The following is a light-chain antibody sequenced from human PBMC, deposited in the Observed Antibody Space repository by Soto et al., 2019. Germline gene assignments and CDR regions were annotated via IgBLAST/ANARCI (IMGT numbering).Light chain of an antibody. Sequence: DIVMTQSPDSLAVSLGERATINCKSSQSVLYSSSNQNYLAWYQQKPGQPPKLLFYWASTRESGVPDRFSGSGSGTDFTLSISSLQAEDVAVYYCQQYYSGPYTFGQGTKLEIK. CDR2: WAS. CDR1: QSVLYSSSNQNY. J-gene: IGKJ2*01. CDR3: QQYYSGPYT. V-gene: IGKV4-1*01.